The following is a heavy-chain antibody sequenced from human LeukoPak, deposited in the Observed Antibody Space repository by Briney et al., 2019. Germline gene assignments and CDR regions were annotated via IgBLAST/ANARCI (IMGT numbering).Heavy chain of an antibody. CDR1: GFTFSSYG. D-gene: IGHD6-13*01. CDR3: AKVSSRIAAAVDAFDI. V-gene: IGHV3-30*02. J-gene: IGHJ3*02. CDR2: IRYDGSNK. Sequence: GGSLRLSCAASGFTFSSYGMHWVRQAPGKGLEWVAFIRYDGSNKYYADSVKGRFTISGDNSKNTLYLQMNSLRAEDTAVYYCAKVSSRIAAAVDAFDIWGHGTMVTVSS.